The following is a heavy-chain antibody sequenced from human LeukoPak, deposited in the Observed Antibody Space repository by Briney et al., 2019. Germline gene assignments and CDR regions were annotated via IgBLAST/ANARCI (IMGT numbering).Heavy chain of an antibody. J-gene: IGHJ5*02. Sequence: ASVKVSCKASGYTFTGYYMHWVRQAPGQGLEWMGWINPNSGGTNYAQKFQGRVTMTEDTSTDTAYMELSSLRSEDTAVYYCATSNWNDGPNWFDPWGQGTLVTVSS. CDR1: GYTFTGYY. D-gene: IGHD1-20*01. CDR3: ATSNWNDGPNWFDP. V-gene: IGHV1-2*02. CDR2: INPNSGGT.